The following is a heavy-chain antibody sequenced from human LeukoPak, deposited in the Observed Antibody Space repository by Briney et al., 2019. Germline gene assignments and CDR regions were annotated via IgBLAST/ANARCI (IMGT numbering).Heavy chain of an antibody. CDR2: INPSGGST. D-gene: IGHD6-13*01. CDR3: ARQSGIAAAGTEWFDP. Sequence: ASVKVSCKASGYTFTSCYMHWVRQAPGQGLEWMGIINPSGGSTSYAQKFQGRVTMTRDTSTSTVYMELSSLRSEDTAVYYCARQSGIAAAGTEWFDPWGQGTLVTVSS. V-gene: IGHV1-46*01. J-gene: IGHJ5*02. CDR1: GYTFTSCY.